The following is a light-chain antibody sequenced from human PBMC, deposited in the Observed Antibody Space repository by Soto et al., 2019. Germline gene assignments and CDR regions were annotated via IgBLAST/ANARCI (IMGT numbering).Light chain of an antibody. V-gene: IGKV1-12*02. CDR3: QQANSFLS. CDR1: QGISRW. CDR2: GAS. Sequence: DIQMTQSPSSVSASVGDRATITCRASQGISRWLAWYQQKPGKAPNLLIYGASNLQSGVPSRFSGSASGTDFTLTITTLQPEDFATYYCQQANSFLSFGGGTKVEIK. J-gene: IGKJ4*02.